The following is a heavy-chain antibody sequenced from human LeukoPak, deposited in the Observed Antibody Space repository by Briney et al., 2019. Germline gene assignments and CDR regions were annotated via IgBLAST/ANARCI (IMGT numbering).Heavy chain of an antibody. CDR1: GYTFTGYY. J-gene: IGHJ3*02. Sequence: ASVKVSCKASGYTFTGYYMHWVRQAPGQGLEWMGWINPNSGGTNYAQKFQGRVTMTRDTSISTAYMELSRLRSDDTAVYYCARDRERITMVRGVIIRAFDIWGQGTMVTVSS. CDR3: ARDRERITMVRGVIIRAFDI. CDR2: INPNSGGT. D-gene: IGHD3-10*01. V-gene: IGHV1-2*02.